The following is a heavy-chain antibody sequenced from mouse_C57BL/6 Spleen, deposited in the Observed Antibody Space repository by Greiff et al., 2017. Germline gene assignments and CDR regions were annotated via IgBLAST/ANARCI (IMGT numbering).Heavy chain of an antibody. CDR3: ARGKTGNY. Sequence: QVQLQQPGAELVKPGASVKLSCKASGYTFTSYWMQWVKQRPGQGLEWIGEIDPSDSYTNYNQKFKGKATVTVDTSSSTAYMQLSSLTSEDSAVYYCARGKTGNYWGQGTSVTVSS. J-gene: IGHJ4*01. CDR2: IDPSDSYT. V-gene: IGHV1-50*01. CDR1: GYTFTSYW. D-gene: IGHD4-1*01.